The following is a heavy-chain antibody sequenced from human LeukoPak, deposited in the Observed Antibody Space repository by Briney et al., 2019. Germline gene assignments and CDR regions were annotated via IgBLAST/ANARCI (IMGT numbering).Heavy chain of an antibody. CDR1: GGSISSYY. J-gene: IGHJ4*02. D-gene: IGHD5-18*01. V-gene: IGHV4-59*01. Sequence: NPSETLSLTCTVSGGSISSYYWSWIRQPPGKGLEWIGYIYYSGSTNHNPSLKSRVTISVDTSKNQFSLKLSSVTAADTAVYYCARTEDTAMAFDYWGQGTLVTVSS. CDR3: ARTEDTAMAFDY. CDR2: IYYSGST.